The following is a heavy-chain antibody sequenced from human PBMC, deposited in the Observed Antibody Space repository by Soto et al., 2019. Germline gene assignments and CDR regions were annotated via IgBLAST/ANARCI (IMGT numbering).Heavy chain of an antibody. V-gene: IGHV3-30-3*01. CDR1: GFTFSSYA. Sequence: GGSLRLSCAASGFTFSSYAMHWVRQAPGKGLEWVAVISYDGSNKYYADSVKGRFTISRDNSKNTLYLQMNSLRAEDTAVYYCARVSAYYYDSSGYSTYRMVDYWGQGTLVTVSS. CDR3: ARVSAYYYDSSGYSTYRMVDY. CDR2: ISYDGSNK. J-gene: IGHJ4*02. D-gene: IGHD3-22*01.